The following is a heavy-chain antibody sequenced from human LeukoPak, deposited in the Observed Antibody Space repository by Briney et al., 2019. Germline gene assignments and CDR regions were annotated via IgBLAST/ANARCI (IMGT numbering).Heavy chain of an antibody. V-gene: IGHV4-59*07. Sequence: SDTQSLTCTLSGGSISSYYWSWIRQPPGKGLEWIVYIYYSGSTNYNPSLKSRVTISVDTSKNQFSLKLSSVTAADTVVYYCARGGLQQVDYWGQGTLVTVSS. D-gene: IGHD5-12*01. CDR3: ARGGLQQVDY. J-gene: IGHJ4*02. CDR1: GGSISSYY. CDR2: IYYSGST.